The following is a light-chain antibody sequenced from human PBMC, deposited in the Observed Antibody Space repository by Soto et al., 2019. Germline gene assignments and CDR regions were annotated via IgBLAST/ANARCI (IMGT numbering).Light chain of an antibody. CDR2: GAS. J-gene: IGKJ1*01. V-gene: IGKV3-15*01. CDR3: QQYHRWPRT. CDR1: QSVNSN. Sequence: EIVMTQSPATLSVSPGERATLSCRASQSVNSNLAWYQQKPGQAPRLLIYGASTRATTIPARFSGSGSGTEFTLTISSLQSEDFAVYYCQQYHRWPRTFGQGTKVEIK.